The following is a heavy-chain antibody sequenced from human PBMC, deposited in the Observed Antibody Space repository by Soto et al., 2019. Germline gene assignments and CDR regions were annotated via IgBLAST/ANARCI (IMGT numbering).Heavy chain of an antibody. CDR2: IYYTGIT. Sequence: QVQLQQSGPGLLKPSETLSLTCSVSGGSITDNYWTWIRQSPGKGLEWVGYIYYTGITNYNPSLKRRVTISRDRSKNQFTLKLDSVTAADTAVYYCARALDYDFWGGRNCFAPWGQGTLVTVSS. D-gene: IGHD3-3*01. CDR1: GGSITDNY. V-gene: IGHV4-59*01. J-gene: IGHJ5*02. CDR3: ARALDYDFWGGRNCFAP.